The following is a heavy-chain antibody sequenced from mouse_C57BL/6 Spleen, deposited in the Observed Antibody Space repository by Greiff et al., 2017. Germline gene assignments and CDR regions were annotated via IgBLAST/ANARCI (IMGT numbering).Heavy chain of an antibody. V-gene: IGHV3-6*01. J-gene: IGHJ4*01. CDR3: ARVLLRFMDY. CDR2: ISYDGSN. Sequence: DVKLQESGPGLVKPSQSLSLTCSVTGYSITSGYYWNWIRQFPGNKLEWMGYISYDGSNNYNPSLKNRISITRDTSKNQFFLKLNSVTTEDTATYYCARVLLRFMDYWGQGTSVTVSS. CDR1: GYSITSGYY. D-gene: IGHD1-1*01.